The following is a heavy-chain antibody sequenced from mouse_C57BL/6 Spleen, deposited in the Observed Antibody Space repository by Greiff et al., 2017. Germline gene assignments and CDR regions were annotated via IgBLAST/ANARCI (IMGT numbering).Heavy chain of an antibody. J-gene: IGHJ1*03. CDR2: ISYDGSN. CDR3: ARGKFYFDV. CDR1: GYSITSGYY. Sequence: ESGPGLVKPSQSLSLTCSVTGYSITSGYYWNWIRQFPGNKLEWMGYISYDGSNNYNPSLKNRISITRDTSKNQFFLKLNSVTTEDTATYYCARGKFYFDVWGTGTTVTVSS. V-gene: IGHV3-6*01.